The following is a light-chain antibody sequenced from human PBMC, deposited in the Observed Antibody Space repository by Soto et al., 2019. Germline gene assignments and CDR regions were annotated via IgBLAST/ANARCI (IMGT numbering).Light chain of an antibody. CDR1: LSVSSD. Sequence: EVLMTQSPDTLSVSPGDRVTLSCRASLSVSSDLAWYQQKPGQAPTLLIYGASIRATGVPARFSGSGSGTDFTLTIDSLQSEDVADYYCQQYFRWPPWTFGQGTKVEI. J-gene: IGKJ1*01. V-gene: IGKV3-15*01. CDR3: QQYFRWPPWT. CDR2: GAS.